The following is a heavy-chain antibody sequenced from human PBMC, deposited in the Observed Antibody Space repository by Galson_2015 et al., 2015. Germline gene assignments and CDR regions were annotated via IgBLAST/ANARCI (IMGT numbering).Heavy chain of an antibody. V-gene: IGHV6-1*01. J-gene: IGHJ5*02. CDR3: ARDSLTTVTTRWFDP. Sequence: CAISGDSVSSNSAAWNWLRQSPSRGLEWLGRTYYGSKWYSDYAVSVKSRITINPDTSKNQFSLQLNSVTPEDTAVYYCARDSLTTVTTRWFDPWGQGTLVTVSS. CDR2: TYYGSKWYS. CDR1: GDSVSSNSAA. D-gene: IGHD4-17*01.